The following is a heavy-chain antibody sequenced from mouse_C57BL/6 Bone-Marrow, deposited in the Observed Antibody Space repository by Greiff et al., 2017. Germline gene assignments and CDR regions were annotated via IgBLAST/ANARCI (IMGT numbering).Heavy chain of an antibody. Sequence: QVHVKQSGPELVKPGASVKISCKASGYAFSSSWMNWVKQRPGKGLEWIGRIYPGDGDTNYNGKFKGKATLTADKSSSTAYMQLSSLTAEDSAVSVCAREEYSNSFAYWGQGTLVTVSA. CDR1: GYAFSSSW. CDR3: AREEYSNSFAY. CDR2: IYPGDGDT. V-gene: IGHV1-82*01. D-gene: IGHD2-5*01. J-gene: IGHJ3*01.